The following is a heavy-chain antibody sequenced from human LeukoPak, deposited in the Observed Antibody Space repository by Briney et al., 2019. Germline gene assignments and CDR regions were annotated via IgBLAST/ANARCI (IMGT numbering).Heavy chain of an antibody. V-gene: IGHV4-30-2*01. J-gene: IGHJ4*02. CDR1: GGSISSGGYY. CDR3: ARAPRFLEWL. D-gene: IGHD3-3*01. CDR2: IYHSGST. Sequence: SETLSLTCTVSGGSISSGGYYWSWIRQPPGKGLEWIGYIYHSGSTYYNPSLKSRVTISVDRSKNQFSLKLSSVTAADTAVYYCARAPRFLEWLWGQGTLVTVSS.